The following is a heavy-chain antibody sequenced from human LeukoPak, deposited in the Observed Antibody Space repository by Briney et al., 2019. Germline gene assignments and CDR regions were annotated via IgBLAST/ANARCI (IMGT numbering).Heavy chain of an antibody. V-gene: IGHV4-39*07. CDR2: IYYSGST. Sequence: PSETLSLTCTVSGGSISSSSYYWGWIRQPPGKGLEWIGSIYYSGSTYYNPSLKSRVTISVDTSKNQFSLKLSSVTAADTAVYYCAKDVATHGNWYFDLWGRGTLVTVSS. CDR1: GGSISSSSYY. CDR3: AKDVATHGNWYFDL. D-gene: IGHD5-12*01. J-gene: IGHJ2*01.